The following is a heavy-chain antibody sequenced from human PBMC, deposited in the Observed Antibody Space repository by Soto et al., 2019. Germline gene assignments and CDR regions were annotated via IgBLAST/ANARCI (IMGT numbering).Heavy chain of an antibody. CDR3: ARDLGGQIVDY. CDR1: GYTFTSYG. V-gene: IGHV1-18*01. J-gene: IGHJ4*02. D-gene: IGHD1-26*01. CDR2: ISGYNGNT. Sequence: QVQLVQSGAEVKKPGASVKVSCKASGYTFTSYGISWVRQAPGQGLEWMGWISGYNGNTKYAQKLQGRVTMTTDTSTSTAYRERRSLRSDATAVYYCARDLGGQIVDYWGQGTLVTVSS.